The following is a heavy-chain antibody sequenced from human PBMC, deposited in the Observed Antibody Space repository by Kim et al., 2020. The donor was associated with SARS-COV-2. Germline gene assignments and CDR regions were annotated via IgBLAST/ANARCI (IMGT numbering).Heavy chain of an antibody. CDR2: IYPGDSDT. V-gene: IGHV5-51*01. CDR1: GYSFTSYW. Sequence: GESLKISCKGSGYSFTSYWIGWVRQMPGKGLEWMGIIYPGDSDTRYSPSFQGQVTISADKSISTAYLQWSSLKASDTAMYYCARLPLGSCSGGSCSPGGMDVWGQGTTVTVSS. CDR3: ARLPLGSCSGGSCSPGGMDV. D-gene: IGHD2-15*01. J-gene: IGHJ6*02.